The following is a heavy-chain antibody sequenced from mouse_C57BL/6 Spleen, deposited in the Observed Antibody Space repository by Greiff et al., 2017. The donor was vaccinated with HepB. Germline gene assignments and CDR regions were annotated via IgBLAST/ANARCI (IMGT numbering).Heavy chain of an antibody. V-gene: IGHV1-7*01. D-gene: IGHD1-1*01. CDR3: ARERDGSSYRSAMDY. CDR1: GYTFTSYW. J-gene: IGHJ4*01. Sequence: VQLQQSGAELAKPGASVKLSCKASGYTFTSYWMLWVKQRPGQGLEWIGYINPSSGYTKYNQKFKDKATLTADKSSSTAYMQLSSLTYEDSAVYYCARERDGSSYRSAMDYWGQGTSVTVSS. CDR2: INPSSGYT.